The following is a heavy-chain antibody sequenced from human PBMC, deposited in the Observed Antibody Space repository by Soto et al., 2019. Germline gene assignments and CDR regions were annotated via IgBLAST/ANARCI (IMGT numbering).Heavy chain of an antibody. Sequence: GASVKVSCKASGYTFTTHAMHWVRHAPGQSLEWMGWINVGTCQTKHSQRFQGRVNITRDTSASTAYMELSSLRSEDTAVYYCARGKGMEENYYYYGLDIWGQGTTVTVSS. CDR3: ARGKGMEENYYYYGLDI. CDR2: INVGTCQT. J-gene: IGHJ6*02. D-gene: IGHD1-1*01. V-gene: IGHV1-3*01. CDR1: GYTFTTHA.